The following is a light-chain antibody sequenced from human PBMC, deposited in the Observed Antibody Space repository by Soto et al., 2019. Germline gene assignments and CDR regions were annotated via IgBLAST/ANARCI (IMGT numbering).Light chain of an antibody. Sequence: QSVLTQPASVSGSPGQSITISCTGTSSDVGGYNYVSWYQQHPGKAPKLMIYDVSNRPSGVSNRFSGSKSGNTASLTISGLQAEDEADYYCISYTTSSTLVLGGGTKLTVL. V-gene: IGLV2-14*01. CDR2: DVS. CDR3: ISYTTSSTLV. CDR1: SSDVGGYNY. J-gene: IGLJ2*01.